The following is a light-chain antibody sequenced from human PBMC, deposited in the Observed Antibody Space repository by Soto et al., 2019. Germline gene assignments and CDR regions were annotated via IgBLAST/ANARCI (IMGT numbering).Light chain of an antibody. Sequence: EIVLTQSPGTLSLSPGERATLSCRASQSVSSNSLVWYQQKPGQAPRLLISGASSRATGIPDRFSGSGSGTDFTLTISSLQPDDFATYYCQHYNSYSEAFGQGTKVELK. V-gene: IGKV3-20*01. J-gene: IGKJ1*01. CDR3: QHYNSYSEA. CDR1: QSVSSNS. CDR2: GAS.